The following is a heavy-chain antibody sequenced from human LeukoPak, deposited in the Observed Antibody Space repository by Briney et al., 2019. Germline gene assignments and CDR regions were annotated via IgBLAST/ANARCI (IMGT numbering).Heavy chain of an antibody. V-gene: IGHV3-23*01. CDR2: ISGSGGST. CDR1: GFIFSNYG. J-gene: IGHJ4*02. D-gene: IGHD2-2*02. CDR3: ARDEGYCSSTSCYTTDDY. Sequence: GGSLRLSCVASGFIFSNYGMSWVRQAPGKGLEWVSHISGSGGSTHYADSVRGRFTISRDNAKNSLYLQMNSLRAEDTAVYYCARDEGYCSSTSCYTTDDYWGQGTLVTVSS.